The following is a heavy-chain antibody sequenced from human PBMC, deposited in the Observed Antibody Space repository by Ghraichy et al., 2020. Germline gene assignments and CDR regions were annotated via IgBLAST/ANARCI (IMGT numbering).Heavy chain of an antibody. J-gene: IGHJ4*02. CDR3: ARLTRDSGIYYFYDY. D-gene: IGHD2-15*01. V-gene: IGHV3-72*01. CDR2: TKNKANGYTT. CDR1: GFIFSDHY. Sequence: GGSLRLSCAASGFIFSDHYMDWVHQPPGKGLEWVGRTKNKANGYTTLYAASVRDRFTISRDDSKNSLYLQMNSLKTEDTAVYYCARLTRDSGIYYFYDYWGQGILVTVSS.